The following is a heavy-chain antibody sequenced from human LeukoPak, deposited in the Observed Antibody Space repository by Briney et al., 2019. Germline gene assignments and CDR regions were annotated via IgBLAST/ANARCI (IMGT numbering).Heavy chain of an antibody. Sequence: PSETLSLTCSVSGDSICSYFWAWIRQPPGKGLEWIGYVCYNGSTNYNPSLRNRVAISIDTSKNQFSLKLSSATAADTAVYYCATSGGFNSPRHYWGRGTLVIVSS. CDR1: GDSICSYF. V-gene: IGHV4-59*01. D-gene: IGHD3-16*01. CDR2: VCYNGST. CDR3: ATSGGFNSPRHY. J-gene: IGHJ4*02.